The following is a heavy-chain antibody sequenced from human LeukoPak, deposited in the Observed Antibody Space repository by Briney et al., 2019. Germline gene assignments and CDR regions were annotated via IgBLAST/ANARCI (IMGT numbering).Heavy chain of an antibody. V-gene: IGHV1-24*01. CDR3: ATDRSLGGDFDY. CDR1: GYTLTELS. CDR2: FDPEDGET. D-gene: IGHD4-17*01. Sequence: ASVKVSCKVSGYTLTELSMHWVRQVPGKGLEWMGGFDPEDGETIYAQKFQGRVTMTEDTSTDTAYMELSSLRSEDTAVYYCATDRSLGGDFDYWGQGTLVTVSS. J-gene: IGHJ4*02.